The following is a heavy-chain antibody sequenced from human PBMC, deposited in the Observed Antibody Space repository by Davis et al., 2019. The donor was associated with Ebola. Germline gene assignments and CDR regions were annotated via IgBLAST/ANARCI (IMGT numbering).Heavy chain of an antibody. CDR2: IYSGGST. V-gene: IGHV3-66*01. J-gene: IGHJ5*02. CDR1: GFTVSSNY. D-gene: IGHD3-10*01. Sequence: GESLKISCAASGFTVSSNYMNWVRQAPGKGLEWVSVIYSGGSTYYADSVTGRFTISRDNSKNTLYLQMNSLRAEDTAVYYCARDITLRGPFDPWGQGTLVTVSS. CDR3: ARDITLRGPFDP.